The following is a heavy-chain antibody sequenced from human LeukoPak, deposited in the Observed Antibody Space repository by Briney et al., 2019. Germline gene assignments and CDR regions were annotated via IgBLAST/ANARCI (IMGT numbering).Heavy chain of an antibody. Sequence: PSQTLSLTCAVSGGSISSGGYSWSWTRQPPGKGPEWIGYIYHSGSTYYNPSLKSRVTISVDRSKNQFSLKLSSVTAADTAVYYCARVGATTRAFDYWGQGTLVTVSS. CDR3: ARVGATTRAFDY. CDR2: IYHSGST. J-gene: IGHJ4*02. D-gene: IGHD1-26*01. CDR1: GGSISSGGYS. V-gene: IGHV4-30-2*01.